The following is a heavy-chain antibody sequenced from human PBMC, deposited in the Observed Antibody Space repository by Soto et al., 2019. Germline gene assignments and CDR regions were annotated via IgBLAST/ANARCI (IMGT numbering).Heavy chain of an antibody. CDR3: AREVVVVVAATQRWFDP. Sequence: QVQLQESGPGLVKPSQTLSLTCTVSGGSISSGDYYWSWIRQPPGKGLEWIGYIYYSGSTYYNPSLKSRVTISVDTSKNQFSLKLSSVTAADTAVYYCAREVVVVVAATQRWFDPWGQGTLVTVSS. D-gene: IGHD2-15*01. CDR2: IYYSGST. CDR1: GGSISSGDYY. J-gene: IGHJ5*02. V-gene: IGHV4-30-4*01.